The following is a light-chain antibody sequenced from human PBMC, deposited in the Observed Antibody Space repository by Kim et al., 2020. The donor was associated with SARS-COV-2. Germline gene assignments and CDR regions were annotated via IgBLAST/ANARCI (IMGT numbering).Light chain of an antibody. V-gene: IGLV2-8*01. CDR2: DVT. CDR1: SSDVGGYNY. CDR3: SSYAGSNNLV. J-gene: IGLJ7*01. Sequence: QSALTQPPSASGSPAQSVTISCTGTSSDVGGYNYVSWYQHHPGKAPKLMIYDVTKRPSGVPDRFSASKSGNTASLTVSGLQAEDEADYYCSSYAGSNNLVFGGGTQLTVL.